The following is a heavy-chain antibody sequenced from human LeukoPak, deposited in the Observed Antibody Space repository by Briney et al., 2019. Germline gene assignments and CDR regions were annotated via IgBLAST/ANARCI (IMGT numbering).Heavy chain of an antibody. Sequence: GESPKISCKSSANVFTTYWIGWVRQLPGKGLEWMGIIYPEDYDTKYSPSCQGQVTISFDKSISTAYLQWHSLKPSDGAIYYCAALQTASDPVDAWGQGTLVVVSS. D-gene: IGHD2-21*02. V-gene: IGHV5-51*01. CDR3: AALQTASDPVDA. CDR2: IYPEDYDT. CDR1: ANVFTTYW. J-gene: IGHJ5*02.